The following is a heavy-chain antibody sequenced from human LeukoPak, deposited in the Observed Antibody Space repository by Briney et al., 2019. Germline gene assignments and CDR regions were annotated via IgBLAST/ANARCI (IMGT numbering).Heavy chain of an antibody. CDR1: GFIFSSYG. D-gene: IGHD6-19*01. V-gene: IGHV3-33*08. CDR2: IWYDGSNK. Sequence: GGSLRLSCAVSGFIFSSYGMHWVRQAPGKGLEWVAVIWYDGSNKYYADSVKGRFTISRDNSKNTLYLQMNSLRAEDTAVYYCATSYSSGSRRGFDPWGQGTLVTVSS. CDR3: ATSYSSGSRRGFDP. J-gene: IGHJ5*02.